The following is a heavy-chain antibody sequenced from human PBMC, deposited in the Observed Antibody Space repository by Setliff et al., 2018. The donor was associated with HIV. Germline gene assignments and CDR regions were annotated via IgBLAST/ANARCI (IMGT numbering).Heavy chain of an antibody. D-gene: IGHD5-12*01. Sequence: GGSLRLSCEASGFIFSTYGMHWVRQAPGKGLEWVAFIRSDETNKYYSDSVKGRFTISRDTSKNTLFLQINSLRPEDTAVYYCARISVASRYNSDMDVWGKGTTVTVSS. CDR3: ARISVASRYNSDMDV. CDR2: IRSDETNK. J-gene: IGHJ6*03. CDR1: GFIFSTYG. V-gene: IGHV3-30*02.